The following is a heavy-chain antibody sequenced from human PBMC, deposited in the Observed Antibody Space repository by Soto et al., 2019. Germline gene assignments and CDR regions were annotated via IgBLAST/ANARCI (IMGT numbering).Heavy chain of an antibody. D-gene: IGHD5-12*01. Sequence: XETLSLTCGVSDDSISSGYYWAWIRQPPGKGLEWLGSIYHSGSTYQNPSLSSRVTISVDTSRNKFSLRLSSVTAADTAVYYCARDRDGYNYAFDIWGQGTVVTVSS. CDR3: ARDRDGYNYAFDI. V-gene: IGHV4-38-2*02. CDR2: IYHSGST. J-gene: IGHJ3*02. CDR1: DDSISSGYY.